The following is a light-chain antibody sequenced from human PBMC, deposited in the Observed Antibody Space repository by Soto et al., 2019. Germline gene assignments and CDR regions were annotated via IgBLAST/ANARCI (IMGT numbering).Light chain of an antibody. J-gene: IGLJ1*01. CDR2: EVN. CDR3: SSFASTHTYV. V-gene: IGLV2-14*01. CDR1: SSDVAYYNH. Sequence: QSALTQPASVSGSPGQSITISCTGTSSDVAYYNHVSWYQQHPGKAPKLLIYEVNNRPSGVSHRFPGSKSGNTASLTISGLQAEDEADYYCSSFASTHTYVFGTGTKV.